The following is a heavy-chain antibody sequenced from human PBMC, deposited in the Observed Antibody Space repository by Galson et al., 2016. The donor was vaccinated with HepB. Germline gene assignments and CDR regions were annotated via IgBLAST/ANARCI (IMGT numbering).Heavy chain of an antibody. D-gene: IGHD3-9*01. V-gene: IGHV1-3*01. CDR1: GYTFTSYA. CDR2: INAGNGNT. CDR3: AGSRPRYFFSFDI. Sequence: SVKVSCKASGYTFTSYAMHWVRQAPGQRLEWMGWINAGNGNTKYSQKFQSRVTITRDTSASTAYMELSSLRSEDTAVYYCAGSRPRYFFSFDIWGQGTMVTVSS. J-gene: IGHJ3*02.